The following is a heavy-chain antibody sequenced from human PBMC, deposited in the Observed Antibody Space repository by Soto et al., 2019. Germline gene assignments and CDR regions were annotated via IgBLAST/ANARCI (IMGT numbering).Heavy chain of an antibody. CDR3: ARRPVSSGSYYYYYGMDV. J-gene: IGHJ6*02. CDR2: IDPSDSYT. V-gene: IGHV5-10-1*01. CDR1: GYSFTSYW. D-gene: IGHD3-10*01. Sequence: GESLKIACKGSGYSFTSYWISWVRQMPGKGLEWMGRIDPSDSYTNYSPSFQGHVTISADKSISTAYLQWSSLKASDTAMYYCARRPVSSGSYYYYYGMDVWGQGTTVTV.